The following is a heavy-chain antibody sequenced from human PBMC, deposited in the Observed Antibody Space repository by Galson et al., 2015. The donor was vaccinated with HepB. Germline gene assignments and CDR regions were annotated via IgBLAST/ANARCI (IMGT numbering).Heavy chain of an antibody. CDR1: GGTFSSYA. Sequence: SVKVSCKASGGTFSSYAISWVRQAPGQGLEWMGGIIPIFGTANYAQKFQGRVTITADESTSTAYMELSSLRSEDTAVYYCARWGYSSSWYSPNYYYGMDVWGQGTTVTVSS. CDR3: ARWGYSSSWYSPNYYYGMDV. D-gene: IGHD6-13*01. CDR2: IIPIFGTA. J-gene: IGHJ6*02. V-gene: IGHV1-69*13.